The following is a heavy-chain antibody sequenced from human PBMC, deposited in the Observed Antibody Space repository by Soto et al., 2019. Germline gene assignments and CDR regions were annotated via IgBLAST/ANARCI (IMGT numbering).Heavy chain of an antibody. CDR1: GGSISSGGYY. CDR2: IYYSGTT. Sequence: PSETLSLTCTVSGGSISSGGYYWNWIRQHPGKGLEWIGYIYYSGTTYYNPSLKSQVTISVDTSKNQFSLKLSSVTAADTAVYYCAASCVGCGGFNYYGIDVWGQGTTVTV. J-gene: IGHJ6*02. V-gene: IGHV4-31*01. D-gene: IGHD2-21*01. CDR3: AASCVGCGGFNYYGIDV.